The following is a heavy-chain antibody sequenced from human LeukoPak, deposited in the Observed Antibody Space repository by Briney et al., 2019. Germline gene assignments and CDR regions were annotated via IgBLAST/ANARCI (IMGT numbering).Heavy chain of an antibody. J-gene: IGHJ4*02. CDR1: GFTFSSYA. D-gene: IGHD3-10*01. CDR3: AKFSGSGPSYHFDY. CDR2: ISGSGGST. V-gene: IGHV3-23*01. Sequence: GGSLRLSCAASGFTFSSYAMSWVRQAPGKGLEWVSAISGSGGSTYYADSVKGRFTISRDNSKNTLYLQMNSLRAEDTVVYYCAKFSGSGPSYHFDYWGQGTLVTVSS.